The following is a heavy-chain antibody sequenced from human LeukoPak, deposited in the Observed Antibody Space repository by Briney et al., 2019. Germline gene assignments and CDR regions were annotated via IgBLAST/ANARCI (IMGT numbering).Heavy chain of an antibody. Sequence: GESLKISCKGSGNRFTNYWIGWVRQMPGKGLEWMGIIYPADSDTRYSPSFQGQVTISADKSISTAYLQWSSLKASDTAIYYCARQGVTATFDIWGQGTMVTVSP. CDR3: ARQGVTATFDI. CDR2: IYPADSDT. V-gene: IGHV5-51*01. CDR1: GNRFTNYW. D-gene: IGHD2-21*02. J-gene: IGHJ3*02.